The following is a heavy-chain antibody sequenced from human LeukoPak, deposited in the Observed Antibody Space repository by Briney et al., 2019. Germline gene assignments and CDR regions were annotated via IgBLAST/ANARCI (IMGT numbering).Heavy chain of an antibody. CDR3: ARQATSLGYFYSYLDV. CDR1: GFTFSRHP. V-gene: IGHV3-30*01. Sequence: PGTSLRLSCAASGFTFSRHPMHWVRQAPGKGLEWVALISHDEVSTYYVDSVKGRFTISRDKSKNTLFLQMNSLRPEDTAVYYCARQATSLGYFYSYLDVWGTGTTVTVSS. J-gene: IGHJ6*03. CDR2: ISHDEVST.